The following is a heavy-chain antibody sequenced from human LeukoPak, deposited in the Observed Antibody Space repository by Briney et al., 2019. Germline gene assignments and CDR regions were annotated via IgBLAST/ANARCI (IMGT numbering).Heavy chain of an antibody. J-gene: IGHJ4*02. CDR2: IYYSGST. CDR1: GGSISSYY. D-gene: IGHD3-22*01. CDR3: AREDSSGYYYFVY. V-gene: IGHV4-59*01. Sequence: PSETLSLTCSVSGGSISSYYWSWIRQPPGKGLEWIGYIYYSGSTKYNPSLKSRVTISVDTSKNQFSLKLSSVTAADTAVYYCAREDSSGYYYFVYWGQGTLVTVSS.